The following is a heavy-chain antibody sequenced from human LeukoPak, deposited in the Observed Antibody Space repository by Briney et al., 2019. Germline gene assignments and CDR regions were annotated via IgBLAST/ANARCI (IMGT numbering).Heavy chain of an antibody. CDR2: IWYDGSNK. V-gene: IGHV3-33*06. J-gene: IGHJ4*02. CDR1: GFTFSSYG. CDR3: AKEAPYYYGSGSYYPPFDY. Sequence: PGGSLRLSCAASGFTFSSYGMHWVPQAPGKGLEWVAVIWYDGSNKYYADSVKGRFTISRDNSKNTLYLQMNSLRAEDTAVYYCAKEAPYYYGSGSYYPPFDYWGQATLVTVSS. D-gene: IGHD3-10*01.